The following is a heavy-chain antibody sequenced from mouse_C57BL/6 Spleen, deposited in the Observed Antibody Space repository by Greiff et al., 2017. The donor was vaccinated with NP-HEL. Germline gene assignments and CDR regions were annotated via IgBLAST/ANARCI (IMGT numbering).Heavy chain of an antibody. CDR2: IYPGSGST. V-gene: IGHV1-55*01. J-gene: IGHJ3*01. D-gene: IGHD1-1*01. CDR1: GYTFTSYW. CDR3: ARGYYGGSYGFAY. Sequence: VQLQQPGAELVKPGASVKMSCKASGYTFTSYWITWVKQRPGQGLEWIGDIYPGSGSTNYNEKFKSKATLTVDTSSSTAYLQLSSLTSEDSAVYYCARGYYGGSYGFAYWGQGTLVTVSA.